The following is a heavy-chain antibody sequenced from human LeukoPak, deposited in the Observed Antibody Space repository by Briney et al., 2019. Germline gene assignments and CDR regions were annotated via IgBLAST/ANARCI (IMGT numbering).Heavy chain of an antibody. V-gene: IGHV1-3*01. CDR2: INAGNGNT. Sequence: GASVKVSCTASGYTFTSYAMHWVRQAPGQRLEWMGWINAGNGNTKYSQKFQGRVTITRDTSASTAYMELSSLRSEDTAVYYCAREYPWGDAFDIWGQGTMVTVSS. CDR1: GYTFTSYA. CDR3: AREYPWGDAFDI. D-gene: IGHD1-26*01. J-gene: IGHJ3*02.